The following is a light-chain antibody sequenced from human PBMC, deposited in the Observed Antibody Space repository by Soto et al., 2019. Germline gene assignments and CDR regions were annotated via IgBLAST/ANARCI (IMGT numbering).Light chain of an antibody. Sequence: EVVMTQSPLSLPVTLGQPASISCRSSQSLLYSGGTTFLTWFHQRPGQSPRRLIYEVSNRDSGVPDRFSGSGSGTDFTLKISRVEAEDVGLYFCMQGTHWPLTFGGGTKVDIK. V-gene: IGKV2-30*01. CDR3: MQGTHWPLT. CDR2: EVS. J-gene: IGKJ4*01. CDR1: QSLLYSGGTTF.